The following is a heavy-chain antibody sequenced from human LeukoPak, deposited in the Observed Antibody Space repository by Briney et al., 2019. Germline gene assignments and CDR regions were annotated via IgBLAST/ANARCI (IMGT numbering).Heavy chain of an antibody. CDR2: VNHGGRT. Sequence: SETLSLTCAVYGGSFSGYYWSWIRQPPGKGLEWIGEVNHGGRTNYNPSLKSRVTISIDPAKNQFSLKLSSVTAADTPVYYCARDYVGVAGTFDYWGQGTLVTVSS. CDR1: GGSFSGYY. V-gene: IGHV4-34*01. D-gene: IGHD6-19*01. CDR3: ARDYVGVAGTFDY. J-gene: IGHJ4*02.